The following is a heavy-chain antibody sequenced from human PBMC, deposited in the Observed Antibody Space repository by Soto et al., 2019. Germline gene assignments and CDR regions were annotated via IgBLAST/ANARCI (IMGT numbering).Heavy chain of an antibody. CDR1: GGSIRNNY. CDR2: IYYTGTS. Sequence: SETLSLTCTVSGGSIRNNYWSWIRQPPGKGLEWVGYIYYTGTSKYNPSLKSRVTISVDTSKNQFSLKLSSVTAADTAVYYCARAQQYCSGGSCYPSDFDYWGQGTLVTVSS. V-gene: IGHV4-59*12. D-gene: IGHD2-15*01. CDR3: ARAQQYCSGGSCYPSDFDY. J-gene: IGHJ4*02.